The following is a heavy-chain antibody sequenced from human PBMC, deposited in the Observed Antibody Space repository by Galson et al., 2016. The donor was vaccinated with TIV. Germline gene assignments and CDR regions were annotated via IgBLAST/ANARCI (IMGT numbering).Heavy chain of an antibody. CDR2: ISDGGNT. V-gene: IGHV3-66*02. D-gene: IGHD2-15*01. CDR1: GLSVSINY. Sequence: SLRLSCAASGLSVSINYMTWVRQAPGKGLEWVSLISDGGNTYYPDSVKGRFTISRDNSKNTLYLQMNSLRVEDTAVYYCARDRVVDATYYYYY. J-gene: IGHJ6*01. CDR3: ARDRVVDATYYYYY.